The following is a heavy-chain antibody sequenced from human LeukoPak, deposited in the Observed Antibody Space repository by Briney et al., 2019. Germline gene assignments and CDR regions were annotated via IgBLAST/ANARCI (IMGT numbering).Heavy chain of an antibody. CDR2: IYTSGNT. Sequence: PSETLSLTCAVYGGSFSGYYWSWIRQPAGKGLEWIGRIYTSGNTNYNPSLKSRATISVDTSKNQFSLELSSVTAADTAVYYCARERLAMVRGVIPKEAWGWFDPWGQGTLVTVSS. CDR1: GGSFSGYY. V-gene: IGHV4-4*07. CDR3: ARERLAMVRGVIPKEAWGWFDP. D-gene: IGHD3-10*01. J-gene: IGHJ5*02.